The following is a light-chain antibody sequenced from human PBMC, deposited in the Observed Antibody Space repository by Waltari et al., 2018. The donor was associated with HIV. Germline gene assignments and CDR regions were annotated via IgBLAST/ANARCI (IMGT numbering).Light chain of an antibody. J-gene: IGLJ3*02. CDR1: RSDVGGYNY. CDR3: SSYSSTNTLGV. V-gene: IGLV2-14*01. Sequence: QSALTQPASVSGSPGQSITISCTGARSDVGGYNYASWYQHHPGKAPKLIIYEVTNRPSGVSNRFSGSKSGNTASLTISGLQPEDEADYYCSSYSSTNTLGVFGGGTILTVL. CDR2: EVT.